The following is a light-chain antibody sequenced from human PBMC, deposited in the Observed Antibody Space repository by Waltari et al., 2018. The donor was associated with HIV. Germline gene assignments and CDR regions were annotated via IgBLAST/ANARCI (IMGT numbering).Light chain of an antibody. Sequence: SALTQPASVSGSPGQSITLSCTGTSSDVGGYNYVSWYQQHPGKAPKLMIYEVSNRPSGVSNRFSGSKSGNTASLTISGLQAEDEADYYCSSYTSSSTVFGGGTKLTVL. CDR1: SSDVGGYNY. V-gene: IGLV2-14*01. J-gene: IGLJ3*02. CDR3: SSYTSSSTV. CDR2: EVS.